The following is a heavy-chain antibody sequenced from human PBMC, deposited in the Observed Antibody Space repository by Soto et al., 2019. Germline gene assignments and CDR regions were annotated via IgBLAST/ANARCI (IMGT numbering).Heavy chain of an antibody. V-gene: IGHV3-33*01. D-gene: IGHD5-12*01. CDR3: GREPGGWKCYNFLDYGKGV. J-gene: IGHJ6*02. CDR1: GFTFSSYG. Sequence: QVQLVESGGGVVQPGRSLRLSCAASGFTFSSYGMHWVRQAPGKGLEWVAVIWYDGSNKYYADSVKGRFTISRDNSKKPLELEMNSPRGEDKGGLFWGREPGGWKCYNFLDYGKGVWGQRDTVTVSS. CDR2: IWYDGSNK.